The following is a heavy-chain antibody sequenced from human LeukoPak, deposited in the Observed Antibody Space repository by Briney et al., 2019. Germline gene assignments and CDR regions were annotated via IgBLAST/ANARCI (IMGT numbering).Heavy chain of an antibody. CDR1: GGSISSYY. V-gene: IGHV4-59*12. J-gene: IGHJ6*02. Sequence: SETLSLTCTVSGGSISSYYWSWIRQPPGKGLEWIGYIYYSGSTNYNPSLKSRVTISVDKSKNQFSLKLSSVTAADTAVYYCAGVGYGSGSYYNDNYYYGMDVWGQGTTVTVSS. CDR2: IYYSGST. D-gene: IGHD3-10*01. CDR3: AGVGYGSGSYYNDNYYYGMDV.